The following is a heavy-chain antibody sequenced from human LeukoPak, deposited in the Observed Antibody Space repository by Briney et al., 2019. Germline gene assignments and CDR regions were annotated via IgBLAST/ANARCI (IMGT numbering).Heavy chain of an antibody. CDR3: ARVFLGSLLTTVVTGGYYYMDV. J-gene: IGHJ6*03. CDR1: GFTFSSYW. V-gene: IGHV3-74*01. D-gene: IGHD4-23*01. Sequence: PGGSLRLSCAASGFTFSSYWMHWVRQAPGKGLVWVSRINSDGSSTSYADSVKGRFTISRDNAKNTLYLQMNSLRAEDTAVYYCARVFLGSLLTTVVTGGYYYMDVWGKGTTVTVSS. CDR2: INSDGSST.